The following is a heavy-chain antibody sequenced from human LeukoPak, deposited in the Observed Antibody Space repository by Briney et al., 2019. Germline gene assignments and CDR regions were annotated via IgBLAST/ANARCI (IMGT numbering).Heavy chain of an antibody. CDR3: VRDRGYCTGGTCYSVFDY. CDR1: GFTFSSYD. V-gene: IGHV3-23*01. Sequence: GSLRLSCAASGFTFSSYDMSWVRQAPGKGLEWVSTISGSGSGSSTYYADSVKGRFTISRDNSKNTLYLQMNSLRAEDTAVYYCVRDRGYCTGGTCYSVFDYWGQGALVTVSS. CDR2: ISGSGSGSST. D-gene: IGHD2-15*01. J-gene: IGHJ4*02.